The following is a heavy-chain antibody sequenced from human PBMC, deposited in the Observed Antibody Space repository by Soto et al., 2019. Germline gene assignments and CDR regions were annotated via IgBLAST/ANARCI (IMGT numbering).Heavy chain of an antibody. J-gene: IGHJ6*02. CDR2: INHSGST. CDR3: ARGYCSSTSCYPPLGMDV. D-gene: IGHD2-2*01. V-gene: IGHV4-34*01. Sequence: QVQLQQWGAGLLKPSETLSLTCAVYGGSFSGYYWSWIRQPPGKGLEWIGEINHSGSTNYNPSLKGRGTISVDTSKNQFSLKLSSVTAADTAVYYCARGYCSSTSCYPPLGMDVWGQGTTVTVSS. CDR1: GGSFSGYY.